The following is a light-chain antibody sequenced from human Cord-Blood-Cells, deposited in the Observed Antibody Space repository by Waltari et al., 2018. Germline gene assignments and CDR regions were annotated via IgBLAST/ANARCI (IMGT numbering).Light chain of an antibody. J-gene: IGLJ2*01. CDR1: NIGSNS. Sequence: SSVLNQPPSASVAPGKTARITCGGHNIGSNSVHWYQKKPGQAPVLVIYYDSDRPSGIPERFSGSNSGNTAPLTISRVEAGDEADYYCQVWDSSSDHVVFGGGTKLTVL. CDR2: YDS. CDR3: QVWDSSSDHVV. V-gene: IGLV3-21*04.